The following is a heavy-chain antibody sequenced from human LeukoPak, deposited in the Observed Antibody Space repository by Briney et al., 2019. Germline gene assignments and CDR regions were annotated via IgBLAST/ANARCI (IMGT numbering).Heavy chain of an antibody. D-gene: IGHD5-18*01. V-gene: IGHV3-73*01. CDR3: TRRGNSYNDAFDI. CDR1: GFTFSGSA. CDR2: IRSKADSYAT. Sequence: PGGSLRLSCAASGFTFSGSAVDWVRQASGKGLEWVGRIRSKADSYATAYAASVKGRFTISRDDSKNTAYLQMNSLKTEDTAVYYCTRRGNSYNDAFDIWGQGTMVTVSS. J-gene: IGHJ3*02.